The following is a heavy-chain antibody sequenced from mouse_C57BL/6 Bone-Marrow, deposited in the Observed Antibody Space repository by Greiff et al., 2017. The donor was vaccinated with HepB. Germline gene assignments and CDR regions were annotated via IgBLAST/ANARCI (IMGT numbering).Heavy chain of an antibody. J-gene: IGHJ3*01. CDR1: GYTFTSYG. V-gene: IGHV1-81*01. CDR3: ARYLYRKLGLLWFGY. Sequence: QVHVKQSGAELARPGASVKLSCKASGYTFTSYGISWVKQRTGQGLEWIGEIYPRSGNTYYNEKFKGKATMTADKSSSTAYMELRSLTSEDAAVYCCARYLYRKLGLLWFGYWGKGALVTVSA. CDR2: IYPRSGNT. D-gene: IGHD3-2*01.